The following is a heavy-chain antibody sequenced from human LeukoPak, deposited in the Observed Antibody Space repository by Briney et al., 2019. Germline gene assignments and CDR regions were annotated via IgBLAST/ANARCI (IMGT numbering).Heavy chain of an antibody. CDR1: GFTFSSYG. J-gene: IGHJ6*02. D-gene: IGHD5-18*01. V-gene: IGHV3-33*08. Sequence: GGSLRLSCAASGFTFSSYGMHWVRQAPGKGLEWVAVIWYDGSNKYYADSVKGRFTISRDNSKNTLYLQMNSLRAEDTAVYYCARVRAMVYYGMDVWGQGTTVTVSS. CDR2: IWYDGSNK. CDR3: ARVRAMVYYGMDV.